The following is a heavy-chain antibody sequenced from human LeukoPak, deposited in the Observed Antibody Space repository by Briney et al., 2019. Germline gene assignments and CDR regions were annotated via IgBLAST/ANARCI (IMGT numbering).Heavy chain of an antibody. D-gene: IGHD3-22*01. CDR3: ARGTYYDSSAYSGVRLFDY. CDR1: GFSFSNYG. J-gene: IGHJ4*02. CDR2: VSHDGTVK. Sequence: GRSLRLSCPASGFSFSNYGMQWVRQAPGKGLEWVAVVSHDGTVKHHADSVKGRFTISRDNSKNILYLQMNSLRPDDTAVYYCARGTYYDSSAYSGVRLFDYWGQGTLVTVSS. V-gene: IGHV3-30*03.